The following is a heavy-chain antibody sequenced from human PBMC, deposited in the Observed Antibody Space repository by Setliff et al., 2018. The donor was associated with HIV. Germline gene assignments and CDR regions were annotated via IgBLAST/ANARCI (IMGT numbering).Heavy chain of an antibody. CDR3: ARTSGDAYNYEGAFDV. D-gene: IGHD5-12*01. V-gene: IGHV1-69*10. CDR1: GGTFSSYA. J-gene: IGHJ3*01. Sequence: SVTVSCKASGGTFSSYAISWVRQAPGQGLEWMGGIIPILGIANYAQKFQGRVTITTDESTSTAYMELSSLKSEDTAIYYCARTSGDAYNYEGAFDVWGQGTLVTVSS. CDR2: IIPILGIA.